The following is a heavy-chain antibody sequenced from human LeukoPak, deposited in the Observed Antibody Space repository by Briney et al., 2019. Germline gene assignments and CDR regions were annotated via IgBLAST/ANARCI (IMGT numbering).Heavy chain of an antibody. Sequence: PGGSLRLSCAASGFTFSSYAMHWVRQAPGKGLEWVAVISYDGSNKYYADSVKGRFTISRDNSKNTLYLQMNSLTGEDTAVYYCAKDGYDDSFDYWGRGTLVTVSS. V-gene: IGHV3-30*04. CDR1: GFTFSSYA. D-gene: IGHD5-12*01. CDR2: ISYDGSNK. CDR3: AKDGYDDSFDY. J-gene: IGHJ4*02.